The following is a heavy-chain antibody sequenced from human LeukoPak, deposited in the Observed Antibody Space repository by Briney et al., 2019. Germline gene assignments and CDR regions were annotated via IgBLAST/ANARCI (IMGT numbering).Heavy chain of an antibody. CDR1: GYSFTSYW. CDR3: ARQWYYYDSSGYIMGAFDI. Sequence: GESLKISCKGSGYSFTSYWIAWVRQMPGKGLEWMGIIYPGDSDTRYSPSFQGQVTISADKSISTAHLQWSSLKASDTAMYYCARQWYYYDSSGYIMGAFDIWGQGTMVTVSS. J-gene: IGHJ3*02. V-gene: IGHV5-51*01. CDR2: IYPGDSDT. D-gene: IGHD3-22*01.